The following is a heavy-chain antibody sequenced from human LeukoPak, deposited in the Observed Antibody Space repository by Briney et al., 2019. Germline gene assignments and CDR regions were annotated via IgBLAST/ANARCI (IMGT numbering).Heavy chain of an antibody. V-gene: IGHV4-59*01. J-gene: IGHJ3*02. Sequence: SETLSLTRTVSGGSISSYYWSWIRQPPGKGLEWIGYIYSTGSTNYNPSLKSRVTISVDTSKNQFSLKLSSVTAADTAVYYCARPSHGAFDIWGQGAMVTVSS. CDR2: IYSTGST. CDR1: GGSISSYY. CDR3: ARPSHGAFDI.